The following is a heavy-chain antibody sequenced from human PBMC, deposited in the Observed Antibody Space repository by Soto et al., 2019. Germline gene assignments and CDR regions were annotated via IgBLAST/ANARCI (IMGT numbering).Heavy chain of an antibody. D-gene: IGHD6-19*01. CDR3: AKYQLWGQWLEYGYRDQ. Sequence: EVQLLESGGGLVQPGGSLRLSCAASGLTFSSYAMSWVGQAPGRGLEWVAVISNTGLTTHYADSVKGRFTISRDKSKRTVYLQMNRLRFDDTAVYFCAKYQLWGQWLEYGYRDQWGQGNLVTVSS. CDR2: ISNTGLTT. J-gene: IGHJ5*02. CDR1: GLTFSSYA. V-gene: IGHV3-23*01.